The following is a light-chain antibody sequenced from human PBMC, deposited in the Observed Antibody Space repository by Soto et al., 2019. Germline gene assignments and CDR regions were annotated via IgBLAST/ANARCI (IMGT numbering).Light chain of an antibody. CDR1: QSVSTN. Sequence: ETVMTQSPATLSVSPGERATLSCRASQSVSTNLAWYQQKPGQAPRLLIYGTSTRATGIPARFSGSRSGPEFTLTINSLQSEDFAIYYCQQYGSSRWTFGQGTKVDIK. J-gene: IGKJ1*01. CDR2: GTS. V-gene: IGKV3-15*01. CDR3: QQYGSSRWT.